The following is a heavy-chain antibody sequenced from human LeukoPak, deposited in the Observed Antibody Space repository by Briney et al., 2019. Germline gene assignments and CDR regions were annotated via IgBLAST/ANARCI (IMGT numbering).Heavy chain of an antibody. V-gene: IGHV1-69*04. CDR1: GGAFSSYT. D-gene: IGHD2-2*01. CDR3: ARDLSTSYSDY. Sequence: SVKVSCKASGGAFSSYTISWVRQAPGQGLEWMGRIIPILGIANYAQKFQGRVTITGDKSTSTAYMELSSLRSDDTAVYYCARDLSTSYSDYWGQGTLVTVSS. CDR2: IIPILGIA. J-gene: IGHJ4*02.